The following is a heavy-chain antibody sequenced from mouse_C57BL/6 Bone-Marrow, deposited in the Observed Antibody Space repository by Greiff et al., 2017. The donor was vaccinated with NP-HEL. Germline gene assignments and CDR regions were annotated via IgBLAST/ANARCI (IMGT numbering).Heavy chain of an antibody. Sequence: VQLQQSGAELVRPGASVKLSCTASGFNIKDDYMHWVKQRPEQGLEWIGWIDPENGDTEYASKFQGKATITADTSSNTAYLQLSSLTSEDTSLSYCTTPAYYGSSYYFDYWGQGTTLTVSS. J-gene: IGHJ2*01. D-gene: IGHD1-1*01. CDR3: TTPAYYGSSYYFDY. CDR1: GFNIKDDY. V-gene: IGHV14-4*01. CDR2: IDPENGDT.